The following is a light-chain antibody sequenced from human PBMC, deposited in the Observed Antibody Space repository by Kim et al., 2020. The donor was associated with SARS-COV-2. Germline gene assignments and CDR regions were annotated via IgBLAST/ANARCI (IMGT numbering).Light chain of an antibody. Sequence: SLSPGEGAPLSCRASQSVGAFLAWYQQRPGQAPRLLIYDASRRATGIPTRFSGSGSGTDFTLTVSTLESEDFALYYCQRSSWPITFGQGTRLEIK. J-gene: IGKJ5*01. CDR3: QRSSWPIT. CDR1: QSVGAF. CDR2: DAS. V-gene: IGKV3-11*01.